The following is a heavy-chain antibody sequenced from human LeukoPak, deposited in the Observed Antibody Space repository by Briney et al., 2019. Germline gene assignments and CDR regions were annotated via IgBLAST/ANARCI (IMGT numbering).Heavy chain of an antibody. CDR1: GFNFRGYT. Sequence: GGSLRLSCAGYGFNFRGYTMNWVRQAPGQGLQWVSGIYGSGEGQTFYADSVRGRFTISRDDSRNLVFLHMDSLRVEDTALYYCAKDVKSDGVWDVDHWGRGTLVTVSS. CDR3: AKDVKSDGVWDVDH. CDR2: IYGSGEGQT. V-gene: IGHV3-23*01. D-gene: IGHD4-17*01. J-gene: IGHJ4*02.